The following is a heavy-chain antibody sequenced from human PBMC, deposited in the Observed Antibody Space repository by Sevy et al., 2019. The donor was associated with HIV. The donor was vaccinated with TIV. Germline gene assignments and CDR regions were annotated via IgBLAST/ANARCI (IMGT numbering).Heavy chain of an antibody. D-gene: IGHD6-13*01. CDR2: TYYRSKWYN. CDR1: GDSVSSNSAV. J-gene: IGHJ4*02. CDR3: ARDRGSSSWPFDY. Sequence: SQTLSLTCAISGDSVSSNSAVWNWIRQSPSRGLEWLGRTYYRSKWYNDYAVSVKSRITINPATSKNQFSLQLNSVTPEDTAVYYCARDRGSSSWPFDYWGQGTLVTVSS. V-gene: IGHV6-1*01.